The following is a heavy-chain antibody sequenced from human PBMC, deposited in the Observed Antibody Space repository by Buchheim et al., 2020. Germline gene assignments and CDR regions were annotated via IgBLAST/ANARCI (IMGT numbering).Heavy chain of an antibody. Sequence: QVQLVQSGAEVKKPGSSVMVSCKSSVGTFSSYAISWGRQAPGQGLEWMGGVIPIFGTANYAQKVQGRVTITADEPTSTAYMELSSLRSEDTAVYYCALNSQLAIGYYFDYWGQGTL. CDR3: ALNSQLAIGYYFDY. V-gene: IGHV1-69*01. D-gene: IGHD6-6*01. J-gene: IGHJ4*02. CDR1: VGTFSSYA. CDR2: VIPIFGTA.